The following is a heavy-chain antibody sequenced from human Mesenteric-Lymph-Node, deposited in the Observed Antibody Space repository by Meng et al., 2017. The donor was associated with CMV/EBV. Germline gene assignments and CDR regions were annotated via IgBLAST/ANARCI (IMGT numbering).Heavy chain of an antibody. CDR1: SGA. CDR3: VRDFYYGSGSSYIVIDY. Sequence: SGAWNLIRPSPSRGLEWLGRTSYRSKCYDSYAMSVKSRITINPDTSKTHLSLQLNSVTPEDTAVYYCVRDFYYGSGSSYIVIDYWGQGILVTVSS. D-gene: IGHD3-10*01. V-gene: IGHV6-1*01. CDR2: TSYRSKCYD. J-gene: IGHJ4*02.